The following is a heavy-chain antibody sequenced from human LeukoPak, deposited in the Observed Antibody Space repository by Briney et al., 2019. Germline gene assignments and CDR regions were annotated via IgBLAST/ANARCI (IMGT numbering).Heavy chain of an antibody. J-gene: IGHJ4*02. CDR1: GGSISTYC. D-gene: IGHD3-10*01. V-gene: IGHV4-4*07. CDR2: ICTSGST. Sequence: SETLSLTCTVSGGSISTYCWSWIRQPAGKGLEWIGHICTSGSTNYNPSLKSRVTISVDTSKNQFSLKLSSVTAADTAVYFCARIWFGLRRLYYFDYWGQGTLVSVSS. CDR3: ARIWFGLRRLYYFDY.